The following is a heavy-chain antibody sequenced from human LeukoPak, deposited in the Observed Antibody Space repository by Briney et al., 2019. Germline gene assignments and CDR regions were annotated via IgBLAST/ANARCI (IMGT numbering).Heavy chain of an antibody. D-gene: IGHD1-26*01. CDR3: ARVRVSGSYLYYFDY. V-gene: IGHV4-4*09. CDR1: GGSISSYH. J-gene: IGHJ4*02. Sequence: SEILSLTCTVSGGSISSYHWSWVRQPPGKGLEWIGYILTSGSTNYNPSLKSRLTISVDTSTNQFTLKLSSVTAADTAVYYCARVRVSGSYLYYFDYWGQGTLVTVSS. CDR2: ILTSGST.